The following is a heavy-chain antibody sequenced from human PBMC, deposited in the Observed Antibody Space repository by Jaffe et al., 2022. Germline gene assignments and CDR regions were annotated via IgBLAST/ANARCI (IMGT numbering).Heavy chain of an antibody. CDR3: ARVRTTVTLGGEPLDY. V-gene: IGHV1-2*06. CDR2: INLDTGDT. J-gene: IGHJ4*02. CDR1: GSIFTASY. D-gene: IGHD4-17*01. Sequence: VQLVQSASEVKKPGASVRVSCKASGSIFTASYMHWVRQAPGAGLEWMGRINLDTGDTNFAQKFRGRVSMTRDTSSRTGYMDLSWLTSGDTAVYFCARVRTTVTLGGEPLDYWGQGTLVTVSS.